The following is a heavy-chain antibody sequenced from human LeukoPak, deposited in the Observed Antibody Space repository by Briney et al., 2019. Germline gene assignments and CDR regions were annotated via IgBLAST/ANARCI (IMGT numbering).Heavy chain of an antibody. J-gene: IGHJ4*02. CDR3: ARGTRSDYDFWSGYYTFDY. V-gene: IGHV3-7*01. CDR1: GFTFSSYA. CDR2: IKQDGSEK. Sequence: GGSLRLSCTTSGFTFSSYALSWVRQAPGKGLEWVANIKQDGSEKYYVDSVKGRFTISRDNAKNSLYLQMNSLRAEDTAVYYCARGTRSDYDFWSGYYTFDYWGQGTLVTVSS. D-gene: IGHD3-3*01.